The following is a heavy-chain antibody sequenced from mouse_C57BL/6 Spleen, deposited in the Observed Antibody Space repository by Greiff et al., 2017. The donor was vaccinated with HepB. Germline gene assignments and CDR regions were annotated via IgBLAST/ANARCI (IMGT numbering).Heavy chain of an antibody. CDR3: AKFITTVERGY. V-gene: IGHV1-85*01. Sequence: QVHVKQSGPELVKPGASVKLSCKASGYTFTSYDINWVKQRPGQGLEWIGWIYPRDGSTKYNEKFKGKATLTVDTSSSTAYMELHSLTSEDSAVYFCAKFITTVERGYWGQGTTLTVSS. CDR2: IYPRDGST. D-gene: IGHD1-1*01. CDR1: GYTFTSYD. J-gene: IGHJ2*01.